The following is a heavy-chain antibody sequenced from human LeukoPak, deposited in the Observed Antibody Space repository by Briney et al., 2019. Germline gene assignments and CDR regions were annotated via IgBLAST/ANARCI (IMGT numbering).Heavy chain of an antibody. V-gene: IGHV1-69*01. CDR2: FIPIFGSA. Sequence: SVKVSCKVSGGTFNTYTINWVRQAPGQGLEWMGGFIPIFGSANYAQKFQGRLTITADESADTAYMELTSLGSEDTAIYYCARPTQGLMFVNHQYFDHWGQGTLVTVSS. J-gene: IGHJ1*01. CDR1: GGTFNTYT. CDR3: ARPTQGLMFVNHQYFDH. D-gene: IGHD2-8*01.